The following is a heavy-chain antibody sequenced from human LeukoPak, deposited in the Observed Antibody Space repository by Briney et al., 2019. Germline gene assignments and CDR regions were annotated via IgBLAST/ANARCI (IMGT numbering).Heavy chain of an antibody. CDR2: IYYSGST. CDR3: ARRPYCSNGICYKRPFDY. J-gene: IGHJ4*02. V-gene: IGHV4-39*07. Sequence: PSETPSLTCIVSGGSISSSNYYWDWIRQPPGKGLEWIGSIYYSGSTYYNPSLKSRVTISVDTSKNQFSLKLSSVTAADTAVYYCARRPYCSNGICYKRPFDYWGQGTLVTVSS. CDR1: GGSISSSNYY. D-gene: IGHD2-8*01.